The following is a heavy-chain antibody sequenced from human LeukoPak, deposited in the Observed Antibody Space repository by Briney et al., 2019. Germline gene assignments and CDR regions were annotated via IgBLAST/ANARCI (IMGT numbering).Heavy chain of an antibody. V-gene: IGHV4-61*01. CDR2: SYYNGNP. CDR1: GGSVSSGSYY. J-gene: IGHJ5*01. D-gene: IGHD1-26*01. CDR3: ARGRAGSFFDS. Sequence: SETLSLTCTVSGGSVSSGSYYWGWIRQPPGKGLEWIGNSYYNGNPNYNPSLKSRVTISLDTSKNQFSLKLNSVTAADTAVYYCARGRAGSFFDSWGQGTLVTVSS.